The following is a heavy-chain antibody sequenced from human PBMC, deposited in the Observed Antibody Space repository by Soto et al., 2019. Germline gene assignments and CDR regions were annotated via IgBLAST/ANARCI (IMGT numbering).Heavy chain of an antibody. J-gene: IGHJ6*03. Sequence: QVQLQESGPGLVKPSETLSLTCTVSGGSISPYYWSWIRQPPGKGLEWIGYVYYSGNTNYNPSLESRVTLSVDTSRNRFSLNLTSATAADTAVYYCARKGAAASYAHYYMDVWGRGTAVTVSS. CDR1: GGSISPYY. CDR3: ARKGAAASYAHYYMDV. CDR2: VYYSGNT. D-gene: IGHD6-13*01. V-gene: IGHV4-59*01.